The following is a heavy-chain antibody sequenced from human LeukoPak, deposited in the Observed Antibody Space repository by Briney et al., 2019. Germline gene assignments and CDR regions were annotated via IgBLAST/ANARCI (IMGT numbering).Heavy chain of an antibody. D-gene: IGHD6-6*01. V-gene: IGHV3-23*01. Sequence: GGSLRPSCAASGFTFSSYAMSWVRQAPGKGLEWVSAISGSGGSTYYADSVKGRFTISRDNSKNTLYLQMNSLRAEDTAVYYCAKDSSSSPRPSYFDYWGQGTLVTVSS. CDR3: AKDSSSSPRPSYFDY. CDR2: ISGSGGST. CDR1: GFTFSSYA. J-gene: IGHJ4*02.